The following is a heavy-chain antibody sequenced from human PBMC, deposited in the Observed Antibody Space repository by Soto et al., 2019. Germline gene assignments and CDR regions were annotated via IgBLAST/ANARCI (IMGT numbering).Heavy chain of an antibody. CDR1: GYTFTSYG. CDR3: ASSYGDSYYYGMDV. J-gene: IGHJ6*02. D-gene: IGHD4-17*01. CDR2: ISAYNGNT. Sequence: ASVKPSCKASGYTFTSYGISWVRQAPGQGLEWMGWISAYNGNTNYAQKFQGRVTMTTDTSTSTAYMELRSLRSDDTAVYYCASSYGDSYYYGMDVWGQGTTVTVSS. V-gene: IGHV1-18*01.